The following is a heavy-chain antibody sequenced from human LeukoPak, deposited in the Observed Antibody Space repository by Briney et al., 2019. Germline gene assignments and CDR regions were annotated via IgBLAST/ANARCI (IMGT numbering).Heavy chain of an antibody. CDR2: ISGSGGST. CDR1: GFTFSNYG. J-gene: IGHJ4*02. V-gene: IGHV3-23*01. D-gene: IGHD1-26*01. CDR3: AKKVGLTTSNFDY. Sequence: GGSLRLSCAASGFTFSNYGMHWVRQVPGKGLEWVSGISGSGGSTYYADSVKGRFTISRDNSKNTLYLQMNSLRAEDTAVYYCAKKVGLTTSNFDYWGQGTLVTVSS.